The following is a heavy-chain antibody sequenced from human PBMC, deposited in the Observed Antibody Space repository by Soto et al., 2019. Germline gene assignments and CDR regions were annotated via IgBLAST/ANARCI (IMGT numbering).Heavy chain of an antibody. Sequence: SETLSLTCTVSGDSLTSSKHYWSWIRQHPGKGLEWIGYIYLSGFTYSTPSLKSRVNMSLDTSKNQFSLKLSSVTAADTAVYYCARHNRYSSTWFEGWFDPWGQGTLVTVSS. CDR3: ARHNRYSSTWFEGWFDP. V-gene: IGHV4-30-4*08. D-gene: IGHD6-13*01. J-gene: IGHJ5*02. CDR1: GDSLTSSKHY. CDR2: IYLSGFT.